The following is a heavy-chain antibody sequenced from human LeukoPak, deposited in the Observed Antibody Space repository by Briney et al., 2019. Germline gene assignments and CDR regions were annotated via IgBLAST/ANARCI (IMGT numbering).Heavy chain of an antibody. CDR2: ISPDASIT. CDR3: ARDPIGGRPDYLDY. V-gene: IGHV3-30*01. D-gene: IGHD3-10*01. J-gene: IGHJ4*02. Sequence: PGGSLRLSCTASGFSFGTYAMHWVRQAPGKGFEWVAVISPDASITIYPDSMRGRFTISRDNSKNTLYLDMNNLRGEDTALYFCARDPIGGRPDYLDYWGQGTLVTVSS. CDR1: GFSFGTYA.